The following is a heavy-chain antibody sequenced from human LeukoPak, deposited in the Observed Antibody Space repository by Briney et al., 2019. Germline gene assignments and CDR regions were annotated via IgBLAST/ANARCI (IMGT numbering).Heavy chain of an antibody. CDR1: GYTFSEYA. CDR3: ARDAPAPYCSSTSCPADY. Sequence: ASVKVSCKVFGYTFSEYAVSWVRQAPGQGLEWMGWINGFNGNPKYAQKFQDRVTMTTDTYTSTAYMEVKSLRSDDTAVYYCARDAPAPYCSSTSCPADYWGQGTLVTVSS. J-gene: IGHJ4*02. V-gene: IGHV1-18*01. D-gene: IGHD2-2*01. CDR2: INGFNGNP.